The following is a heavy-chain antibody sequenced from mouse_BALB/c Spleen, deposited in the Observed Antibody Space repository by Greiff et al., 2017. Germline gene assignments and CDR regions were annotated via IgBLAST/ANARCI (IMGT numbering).Heavy chain of an antibody. Sequence: EVKLVESGGGLVKPGGSLKLSCAASGFTFSSYAMSWVRQTPEKRLEWVATISSGGSYTYYPDSVKGRFTISRDNAKNTLYLQMSSLRSEDTAMYYCARRGYDGYWYFDVWGAGTTVTVSS. D-gene: IGHD2-3*01. CDR2: ISSGGSYT. CDR1: GFTFSSYA. CDR3: ARRGYDGYWYFDV. V-gene: IGHV5-9-3*01. J-gene: IGHJ1*01.